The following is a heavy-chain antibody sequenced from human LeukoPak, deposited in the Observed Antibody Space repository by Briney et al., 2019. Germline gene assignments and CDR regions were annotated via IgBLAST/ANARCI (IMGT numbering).Heavy chain of an antibody. D-gene: IGHD6-19*01. CDR2: VSGSGGNT. CDR1: GFTFSSYA. J-gene: IGHJ4*02. V-gene: IGHV3-23*01. CDR3: AKAWYSGGWYPEFDY. Sequence: GRSLRLSCAASGFTFSSYAMSWVRQAPGKGLEWVSGVSGSGGNTYYADSVKGRFTISRDNSKNTLYLQMNSLRAEDTAVYYCAKAWYSGGWYPEFDYWGQGTLVTVSS.